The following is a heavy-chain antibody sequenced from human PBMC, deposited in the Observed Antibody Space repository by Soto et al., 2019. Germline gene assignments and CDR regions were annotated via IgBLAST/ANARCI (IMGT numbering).Heavy chain of an antibody. D-gene: IGHD5-12*01. Sequence: PSETLSLTCAVYGGSFSGYYWSWIRKPPGKGLEWIGEINHSGSTNYNPSLKSRVTISVDTSKNQFSLKLSSVTAADTAVYYCARGRWLQSAPFDYWGQGTLVTVSS. CDR3: ARGRWLQSAPFDY. CDR1: GGSFSGYY. J-gene: IGHJ4*02. CDR2: INHSGST. V-gene: IGHV4-34*01.